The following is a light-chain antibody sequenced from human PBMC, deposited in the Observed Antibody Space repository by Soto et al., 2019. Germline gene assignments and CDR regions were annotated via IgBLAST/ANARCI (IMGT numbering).Light chain of an antibody. Sequence: EIVWTQSPGTLSLSPGERATLSCRASQSVSTYYLAWYQQKPGQAPRLLIYGASSRATGNPDRFSVTGSGTDFTRTISRLEPEDFAVYYCQEYGTSRTFGQGTKVEIK. CDR2: GAS. V-gene: IGKV3-20*01. J-gene: IGKJ1*01. CDR3: QEYGTSRT. CDR1: QSVSTYY.